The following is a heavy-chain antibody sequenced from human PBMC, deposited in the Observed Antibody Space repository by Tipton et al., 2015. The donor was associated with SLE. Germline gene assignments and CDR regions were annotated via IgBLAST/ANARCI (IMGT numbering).Heavy chain of an antibody. CDR2: IKEDGSEK. CDR3: ARDFRHREAFGY. J-gene: IGHJ4*02. CDR1: GFTFSIYW. Sequence: SLRLSCAASGFTFSIYWMAWVRQAPGQGLEWVANIKEDGSEKYYVDSVKGRFTISRDNAKSSLYLQMNSLGAEDMALYYCARDFRHREAFGYWGQGTLVTVSS. V-gene: IGHV3-7*01. D-gene: IGHD1-14*01.